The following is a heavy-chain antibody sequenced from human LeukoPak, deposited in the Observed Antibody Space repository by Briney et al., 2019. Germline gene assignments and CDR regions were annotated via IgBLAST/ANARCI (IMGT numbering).Heavy chain of an antibody. J-gene: IGHJ6*02. V-gene: IGHV3-23*01. Sequence: GGSLRPSCAASGFPFSSYAMNWFRQAPGKGLEWVSTVSGNGDTTYYADSVKGRFTISRDNSKNTLSLQMNSLRAEDTAIYYCAKDFKDGSGSYRYYYFYYGMDVWGQGTMVTVSS. CDR2: VSGNGDTT. CDR3: AKDFKDGSGSYRYYYFYYGMDV. CDR1: GFPFSSYA. D-gene: IGHD3-10*01.